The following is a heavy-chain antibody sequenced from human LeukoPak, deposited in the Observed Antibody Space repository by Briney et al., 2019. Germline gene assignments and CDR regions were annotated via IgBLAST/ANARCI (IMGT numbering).Heavy chain of an antibody. CDR2: ISSNGGST. J-gene: IGHJ4*02. Sequence: GGSLRLSCSASGFTFRSYVMYWVRQAPGKGLEYVSVISSNGGSTNYADSVKGRFTISRDNSKNTLYLQMSSLGAEDTAVYYCVKGNNYDSSGYQFDYWGQGTLVTVSS. D-gene: IGHD3-22*01. CDR1: GFTFRSYV. V-gene: IGHV3-64D*06. CDR3: VKGNNYDSSGYQFDY.